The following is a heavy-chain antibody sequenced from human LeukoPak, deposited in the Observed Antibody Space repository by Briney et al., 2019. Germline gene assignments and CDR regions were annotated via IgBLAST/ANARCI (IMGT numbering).Heavy chain of an antibody. CDR2: INHSGST. CDR3: ARGALLGGNYYGMDV. CDR1: GGSFSGYY. J-gene: IGHJ6*02. Sequence: SETLSLTCAVYGGSFSGYYWSWIRQPPGKGLEWIGEINHSGSTYYNPSLKGRVTISVDTSKNQFSLKLSSVTAADTAVYYCARGALLGGNYYGMDVWGQGTTVTVSS. D-gene: IGHD3-16*01. V-gene: IGHV4-34*01.